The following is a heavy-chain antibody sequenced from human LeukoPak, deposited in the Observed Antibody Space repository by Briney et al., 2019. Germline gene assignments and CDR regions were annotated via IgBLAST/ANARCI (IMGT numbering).Heavy chain of an antibody. D-gene: IGHD5-18*01. Sequence: ASVKVSCKASGYTFTSYDINWVRQATGQGLEWMGWMNPNSGNTGYAQKFQGRVTMTRDTSTSTVYMELSSLRSEDTAVYYCAREYVDTAMVTFDYWGQGTLVTVSS. J-gene: IGHJ4*02. V-gene: IGHV1-8*02. CDR3: AREYVDTAMVTFDY. CDR2: MNPNSGNT. CDR1: GYTFTSYD.